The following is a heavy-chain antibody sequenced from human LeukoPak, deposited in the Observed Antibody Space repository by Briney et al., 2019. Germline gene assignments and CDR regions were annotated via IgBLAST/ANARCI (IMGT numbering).Heavy chain of an antibody. J-gene: IGHJ5*02. CDR1: GFTFSKYT. D-gene: IGHD3-3*01. CDR3: ARGDFGVVITYSWFDP. CDR2: ISNDGSNK. V-gene: IGHV3-30*04. Sequence: PGGSLRLSCAASGFTFSKYTIHGVRQAPGKGLEWVAVISNDGSNKYYADSVKGRFTISRDNSKNTLYLQMDSLRAEDTAVYYCARGDFGVVITYSWFDPWGQGTLVTVSS.